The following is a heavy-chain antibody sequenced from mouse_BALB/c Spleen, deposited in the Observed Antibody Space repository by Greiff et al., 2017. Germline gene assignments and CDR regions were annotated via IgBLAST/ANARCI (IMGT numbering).Heavy chain of an antibody. CDR1: GYTFTSYW. CDR3: ARRGDRSYAMDY. J-gene: IGHJ4*01. CDR2: INPSTGYT. D-gene: IGHD2-14*01. V-gene: IGHV1-7*01. Sequence: QVQLQQSGAELAKPGASVKMSCKASGYTFTSYWMHWVKQRPGQGLEWIGYINPSTGYTEYNQKFKDKATLTADKSSSTAYMQLSSLTSEDSAVYYCARRGDRSYAMDYWGQGTSVTVSS.